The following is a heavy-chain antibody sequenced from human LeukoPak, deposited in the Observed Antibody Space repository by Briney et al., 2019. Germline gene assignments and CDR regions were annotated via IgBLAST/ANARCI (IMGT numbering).Heavy chain of an antibody. CDR2: ISYDGSNK. V-gene: IGHV3-30*04. Sequence: GGSLRLSCAASGFTFSSYAMHWVRQAPGKGLEWVAVISYDGSNKYYADSVKGRFTISRDNSRNTLYLQMSSLRAEDTAVYYCARDGVGVDETQHTTPFQHWGQGTLVTVSS. J-gene: IGHJ1*01. D-gene: IGHD1-26*01. CDR1: GFTFSSYA. CDR3: ARDGVGVDETQHTTPFQH.